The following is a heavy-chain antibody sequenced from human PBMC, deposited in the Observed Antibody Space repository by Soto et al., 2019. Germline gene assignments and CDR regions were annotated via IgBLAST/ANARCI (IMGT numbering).Heavy chain of an antibody. CDR2: ISDSGGST. D-gene: IGHD6-13*01. J-gene: IGHJ4*02. CDR1: GFTFSSYA. CDR3: GKTSSTGGINYLGC. Sequence: GGSLRLSCAASGFTFSSYAMSWVRQAPGKGLEWVSAISDSGGSTYYADSVKGRFTISRDNSKNTLYLQMNSLRAEDTAVYYRGKTSSTGGINYLGCWGQGCLGTACS. V-gene: IGHV3-23*01.